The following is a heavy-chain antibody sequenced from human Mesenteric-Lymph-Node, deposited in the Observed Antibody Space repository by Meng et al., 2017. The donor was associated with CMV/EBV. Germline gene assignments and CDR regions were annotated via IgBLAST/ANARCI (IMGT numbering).Heavy chain of an antibody. CDR2: ITWNGRSA. CDR1: GFTFDDYT. Sequence: GGSLRLSCAASGFTFDDYTMHWVRQAPGKGLEWVSLITWNGRSAYYAHSVQGRFTISRDNGKNSLYLQMNSLRTEDTALYYCTKGSLSGSDSWGQGTLVTVSS. D-gene: IGHD1-26*01. J-gene: IGHJ5*01. CDR3: TKGSLSGSDS. V-gene: IGHV3-43*01.